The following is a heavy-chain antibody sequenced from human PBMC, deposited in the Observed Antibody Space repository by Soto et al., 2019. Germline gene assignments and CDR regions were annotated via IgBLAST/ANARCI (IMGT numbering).Heavy chain of an antibody. CDR3: AGGGVRGVITRTRDYYGMDV. D-gene: IGHD3-10*01. Sequence: GAAMKISYKGSGYSFTSYWSGWVRQMPGKGLEWMGIIYPGGSDTRYSPSFQGQVTISADKSISTAYLQWSSLKASDTAMYYCAGGGVRGVITRTRDYYGMDVWGQGTTVTVSS. V-gene: IGHV5-51*01. J-gene: IGHJ6*02. CDR1: GYSFTSYW. CDR2: IYPGGSDT.